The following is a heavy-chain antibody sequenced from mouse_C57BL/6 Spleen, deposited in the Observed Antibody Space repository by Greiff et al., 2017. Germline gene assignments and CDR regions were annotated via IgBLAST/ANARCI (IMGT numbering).Heavy chain of an antibody. CDR2: IYRGDGDT. V-gene: IGHV1-82*01. D-gene: IGHD2-2*01. CDR3: ARETMVTTRYFDV. J-gene: IGHJ1*03. Sequence: QVQLQQSGPELVKPGASVKISCKASGYAFSSSWMNWVKQRPGKGLEWIGRIYRGDGDTNYNGKFKGKATLTADKSSSTAYMQLSSLTSEDSAVYFCARETMVTTRYFDVWGTGTTVTVSS. CDR1: GYAFSSSW.